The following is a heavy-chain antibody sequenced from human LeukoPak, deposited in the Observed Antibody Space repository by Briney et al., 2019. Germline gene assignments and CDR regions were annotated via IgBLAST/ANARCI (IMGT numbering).Heavy chain of an antibody. CDR3: ARIRITMVRGVPYTDY. D-gene: IGHD3-10*01. J-gene: IGHJ4*02. Sequence: GASVKVSCKASGDTFSNYAFSWVRQAPGQGLEWLGWVIPSSSSPNYAQRFQDRVTITTDDSTSTAYLELRSLRSEDTAVYYCARIRITMVRGVPYTDYWGQGTLVTVSS. CDR2: VIPSSSSP. V-gene: IGHV1-69*05. CDR1: GDTFSNYA.